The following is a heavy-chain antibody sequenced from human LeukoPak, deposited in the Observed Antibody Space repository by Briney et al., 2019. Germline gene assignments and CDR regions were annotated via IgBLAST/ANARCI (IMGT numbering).Heavy chain of an antibody. J-gene: IGHJ4*02. CDR2: ISSSGSTI. V-gene: IGHV3-11*01. Sequence: TGGSLRLSCAASGFTVSSNYMSWIRQAPGKGLEWVSYISSSGSTIYYADSVKGRFTISRDNAKNSLYLQMNSLRAEDTAVYYCAREGRQLATFDYWGQGTLVTVSS. D-gene: IGHD6-13*01. CDR3: AREGRQLATFDY. CDR1: GFTVSSNY.